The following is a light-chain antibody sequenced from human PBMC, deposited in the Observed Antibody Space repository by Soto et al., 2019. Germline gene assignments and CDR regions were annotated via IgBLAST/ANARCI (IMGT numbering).Light chain of an antibody. J-gene: IGKJ2*03. CDR2: DAS. CDR1: QSISFW. V-gene: IGKV1-5*01. Sequence: DIQMTQSPSTLSASVGDRVTITCRSSQSISFWLAWYQQKPGKAPKLLIYDASTLYSGVPSRFSGSRSGTDFTLTLSSLQPDDFGSYYCQQYNSFAPYSFGQGTKLEI. CDR3: QQYNSFAPYS.